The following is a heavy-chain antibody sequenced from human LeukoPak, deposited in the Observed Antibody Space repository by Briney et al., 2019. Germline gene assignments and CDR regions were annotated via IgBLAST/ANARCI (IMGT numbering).Heavy chain of an antibody. V-gene: IGHV3-7*01. D-gene: IGHD6-6*01. CDR1: GFTFSSYW. Sequence: GGSLRLSCAASGFTFSSYWMSWVRQAPGKGLEWVANIKQDGSEKYYVDSVKGRFTISRDNAKNSLYLQMNSLRAEDTAVYYCASDKGRWVAARPGYWGQGTLVTVSS. J-gene: IGHJ4*02. CDR3: ASDKGRWVAARPGY. CDR2: IKQDGSEK.